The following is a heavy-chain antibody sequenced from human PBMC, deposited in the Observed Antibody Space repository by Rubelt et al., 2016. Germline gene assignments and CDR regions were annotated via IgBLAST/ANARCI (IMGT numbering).Heavy chain of an antibody. J-gene: IGHJ4*02. CDR3: ARTNPVEKATMCLFDLTFDY. CDR1: GYTFTSYG. V-gene: IGHV1-69*13. D-gene: IGHD5-24*01. CDR2: IIPIFGTA. Sequence: QVPLVQSGAEVKKPGASVKVSCKSSGYTFTSYGISWVRQAPGQGLEWMGGIIPIFGTANYAQKFQGRVTITADESTSTAYMELSSLRSEDTAVYYGARTNPVEKATMCLFDLTFDYWGQGTLVTVSS.